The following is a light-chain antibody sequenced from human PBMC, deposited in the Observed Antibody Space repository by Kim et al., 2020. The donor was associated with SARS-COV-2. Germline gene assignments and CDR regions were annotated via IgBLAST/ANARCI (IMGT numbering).Light chain of an antibody. Sequence: VGDRVTDTRRASQSIENWLAWYQQKPGTAPKLLIYMASILESGVPSRFSGSGSGSEFTLSISSLQPDGSATYYCQQYNTYSPSAFGQGTKVDIK. CDR1: QSIENW. CDR3: QQYNTYSPSA. J-gene: IGKJ1*01. CDR2: MAS. V-gene: IGKV1-5*03.